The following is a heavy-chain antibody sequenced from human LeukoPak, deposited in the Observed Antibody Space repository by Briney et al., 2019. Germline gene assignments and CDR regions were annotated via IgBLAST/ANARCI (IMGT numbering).Heavy chain of an antibody. D-gene: IGHD1-1*01. Sequence: SVKVSCKASGGTFSSYVISWVRQAPGQGLQWVGRIIPILDIANYAQKFQGRVTITADKSTSTAYMELSSLRSEDTAVYYCAREGRRVGLEPDYYYYYGMDVWGQGTTVTVSS. CDR3: AREGRRVGLEPDYYYYYGMDV. CDR2: IIPILDIA. J-gene: IGHJ6*02. CDR1: GGTFSSYV. V-gene: IGHV1-69*04.